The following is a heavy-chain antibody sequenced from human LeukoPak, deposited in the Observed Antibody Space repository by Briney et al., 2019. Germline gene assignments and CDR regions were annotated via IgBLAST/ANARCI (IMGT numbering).Heavy chain of an antibody. J-gene: IGHJ6*02. D-gene: IGHD3-10*01. V-gene: IGHV4-4*09. CDR1: GGSISSYY. CDR2: IYTSGST. CDR3: ARVDTMVRGANYYGMDV. Sequence: SETLSLTCTVSGGSISSYYWSWIRQPPGKGLEWIGYIYTSGSTNYNPSLKSRVTISVDTSKNQFSLKLSSVTAADTAVYYCARVDTMVRGANYYGMDVWGQGTTVTVSS.